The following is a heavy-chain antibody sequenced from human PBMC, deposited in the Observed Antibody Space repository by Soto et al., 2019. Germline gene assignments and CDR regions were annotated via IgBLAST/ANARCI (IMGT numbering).Heavy chain of an antibody. CDR1: GFTFSDYY. D-gene: IGHD6-13*01. V-gene: IGHV3-11*01. Sequence: PGGSLRLSCAASGFTFSDYYMSWIRQAPGKGLEWVSYISSSGSTIYYADSVKGRFTISRDNAKNSLYLQMNSLRAEDTAVYCCARDLYSSSWLHYFDYWGQGTLVTVSS. CDR3: ARDLYSSSWLHYFDY. J-gene: IGHJ4*02. CDR2: ISSSGSTI.